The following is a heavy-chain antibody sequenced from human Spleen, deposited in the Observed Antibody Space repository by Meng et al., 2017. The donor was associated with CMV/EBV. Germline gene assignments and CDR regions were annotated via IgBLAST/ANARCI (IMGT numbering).Heavy chain of an antibody. CDR2: VSWNGSRT. V-gene: IGHV3-19*01. Sequence: GESLKISCAASGFTFSNSDMNWVRQAPGKGLEWVSGVSWNGSRTHYADSVKGRFIISRDNSRNFLYQQMNSLRPEDTAVYYCAKDLSFGYSSGVFDPWGQGTLVTVSS. CDR3: AKDLSFGYSSGVFDP. D-gene: IGHD5-18*01. CDR1: GFTFSNSD. J-gene: IGHJ5*02.